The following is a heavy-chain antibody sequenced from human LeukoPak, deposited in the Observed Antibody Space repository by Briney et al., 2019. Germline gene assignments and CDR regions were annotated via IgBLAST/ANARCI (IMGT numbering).Heavy chain of an antibody. CDR2: ISWNSGSI. CDR1: GFTFDDYA. D-gene: IGHD6-6*01. V-gene: IGHV3-9*01. Sequence: PGGSLRLSCAASGFTFDDYAMHWVRQAPGKGLEWVSGISWNSGSIDYADSVKGRFTISRDNAKNSLYLQMNSLRAEDTAFYYCAKGRYSSSSFNWFDPWGQGTLVTVSS. CDR3: AKGRYSSSSFNWFDP. J-gene: IGHJ5*02.